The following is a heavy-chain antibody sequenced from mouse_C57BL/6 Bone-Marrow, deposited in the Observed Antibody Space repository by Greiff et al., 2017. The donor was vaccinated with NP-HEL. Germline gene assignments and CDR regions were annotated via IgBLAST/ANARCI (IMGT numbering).Heavy chain of an antibody. J-gene: IGHJ2*01. Sequence: QVQLQQPGAELVRPGSSVKLSCKASGYTFTSYWMHWVKQRHIQGLEWIGNIDPSDSETPYNQKFKDKATLTVDKSSSTAYMQLRSLTSADSAGYYCASSWDGYVFGGWGKGATLTVSS. D-gene: IGHD2-2*01. CDR1: GYTFTSYW. CDR2: IDPSDSET. CDR3: ASSWDGYVFGG. V-gene: IGHV1-52*01.